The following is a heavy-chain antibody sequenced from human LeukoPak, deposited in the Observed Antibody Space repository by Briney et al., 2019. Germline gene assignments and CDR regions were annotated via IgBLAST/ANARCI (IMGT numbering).Heavy chain of an antibody. CDR2: ISGSGGST. D-gene: IGHD6-19*01. CDR3: AKHGISGWYYFHF. CDR1: GFTFSSYA. V-gene: IGHV3-23*01. Sequence: GGSLRLSCAASGFTFSSYAMSWVRQAQGNGLEWVSAISGSGGSTYYADSVKGRFTISRDNSKNTLYLQMNSLRAEDTAVYYCAKHGISGWYYFHFWGRSTLVTVS. J-gene: IGHJ4*02.